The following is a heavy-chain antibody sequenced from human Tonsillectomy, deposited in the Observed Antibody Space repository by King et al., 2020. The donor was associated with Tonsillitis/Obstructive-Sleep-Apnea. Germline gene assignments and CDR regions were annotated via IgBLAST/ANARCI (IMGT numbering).Heavy chain of an antibody. J-gene: IGHJ4*02. D-gene: IGHD3/OR15-3a*01. V-gene: IGHV4-59*01. Sequence: VQLQESGPGLVKPSETLSLTCTVSGGSISTYYWSWIRQPAGKGLEWIGYIDYSGSTNCNPSLKSRVTISVDTSKNQFSLKLSSVTAADTAVYYCARDPLFGTGDSSFDFLGQGTVATVSS. CDR1: GGSISTYY. CDR2: IDYSGST. CDR3: ARDPLFGTGDSSFDF.